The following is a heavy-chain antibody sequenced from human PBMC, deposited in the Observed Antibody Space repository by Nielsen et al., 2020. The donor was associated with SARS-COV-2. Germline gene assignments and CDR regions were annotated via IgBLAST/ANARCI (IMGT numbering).Heavy chain of an antibody. CDR3: ARRGPLPNWFDP. V-gene: IGHV4-31*03. Sequence: SETLSLTCTVSSGSISSGDYYWTWIRQHPGKGLEWIAYVFNSGSSHYNPSLKSRATISVDTSKNQFSLKLNSVTAADTAVYYCARRGPLPNWFDPWGQGTLVTVSS. CDR1: SGSISSGDYY. CDR2: VFNSGSS. J-gene: IGHJ5*02.